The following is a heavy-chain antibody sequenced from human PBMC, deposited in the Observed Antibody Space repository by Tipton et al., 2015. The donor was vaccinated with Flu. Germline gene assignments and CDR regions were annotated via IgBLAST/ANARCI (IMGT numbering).Heavy chain of an antibody. V-gene: IGHV4-39*07. CDR2: IFYNGNT. D-gene: IGHD3-3*01. CDR3: VRDYDLWNGNEVLGWFDP. CDR1: GGSISSSDYY. Sequence: TLSLTCSVSGGSISSSDYYWGWIRQPPGKGLEWIGSIFYNGNTYYNPSLQSRATISSDTSNNQFSPTLSSVTAADTAVYYCVRDYDLWNGNEVLGWFDPWGQGTLVTVSS. J-gene: IGHJ5*02.